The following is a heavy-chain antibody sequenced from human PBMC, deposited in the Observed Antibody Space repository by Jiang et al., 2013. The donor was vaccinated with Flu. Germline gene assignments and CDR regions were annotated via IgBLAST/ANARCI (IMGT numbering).Heavy chain of an antibody. CDR1: GDSVSSNSAA. J-gene: IGHJ6*02. D-gene: IGHD3-10*01. Sequence: TLSLTCAISGDSVSSNSAAWNWIRQSPSRGLEWLGRTYYRSKWYNDYAVSVKSRITINPDTSKNQFSLQLNSVTPEDTAVYYCARGIWFRELSLYGMDVWGQGTTVTVSS. CDR2: TYYRSKWYN. CDR3: ARGIWFRELSLYGMDV. V-gene: IGHV6-1*01.